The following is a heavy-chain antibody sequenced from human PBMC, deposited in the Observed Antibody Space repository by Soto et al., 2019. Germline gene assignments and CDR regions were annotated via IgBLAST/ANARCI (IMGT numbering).Heavy chain of an antibody. Sequence: SVKVSCKASGGTFSSFGISWVRQAPGQGLEWMGGIIPVFGRPNYAQRFRGRLTITADESTNTGYMELIDLRSEDTAVYYCAREGSGYNFWGQGNQVTVSS. CDR2: IIPVFGRP. CDR3: AREGSGYNF. CDR1: GGTFSSFG. J-gene: IGHJ1*01. V-gene: IGHV1-69*13. D-gene: IGHD5-12*01.